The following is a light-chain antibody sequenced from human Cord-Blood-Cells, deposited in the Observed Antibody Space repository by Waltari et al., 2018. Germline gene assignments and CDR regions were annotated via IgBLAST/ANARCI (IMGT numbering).Light chain of an antibody. V-gene: IGLV3-19*01. CDR3: NSRDSSGNHLV. J-gene: IGLJ3*02. Sequence: SSELTQDPAVSVALGQTVRITCQGDSLRGYYASWYQQKPGQAPVLVTYGKNNRPSGSPDRFSGSSSGNTASLTITGAQAEDEADYYCNSRDSSGNHLVFGGGTKLTVL. CDR1: SLRGYY. CDR2: GKN.